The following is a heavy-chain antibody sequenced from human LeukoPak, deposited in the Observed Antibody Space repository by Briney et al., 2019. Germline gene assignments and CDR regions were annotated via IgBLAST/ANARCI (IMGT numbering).Heavy chain of an antibody. CDR1: GYTLTELS. Sequence: ASVKVSCKVSGYTLTELSMHWVRQAPGKGLEWVGGFDPEDGETIYAQKFQGRVTMTEDTSTDTAYMELSSLRSEDTAVYYCATDNKGYYLEPFDYWGQGTLVTVSS. D-gene: IGHD3-10*01. J-gene: IGHJ4*02. V-gene: IGHV1-24*01. CDR2: FDPEDGET. CDR3: ATDNKGYYLEPFDY.